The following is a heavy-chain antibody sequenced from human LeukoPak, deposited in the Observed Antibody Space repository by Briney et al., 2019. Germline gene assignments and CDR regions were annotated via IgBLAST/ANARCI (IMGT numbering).Heavy chain of an antibody. Sequence: ASVKVSCKASGYTFTGYYMHWVRQAPGQGLEWMGWINPNSGGTNYAQKFQGRVTMTRDTSISTAYMELSRLRADDTAVYYSARSAARGRPNWFDPCGQGPLVTVSS. CDR2: INPNSGGT. J-gene: IGHJ5*02. CDR1: GYTFTGYY. V-gene: IGHV1-2*02. D-gene: IGHD6-6*01. CDR3: ARSAARGRPNWFDP.